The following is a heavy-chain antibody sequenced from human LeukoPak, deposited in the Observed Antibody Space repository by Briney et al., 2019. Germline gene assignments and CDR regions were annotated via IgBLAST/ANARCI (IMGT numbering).Heavy chain of an antibody. CDR2: IYHSGST. V-gene: IGHV4-38-2*02. D-gene: IGHD3-3*01. Sequence: PSETLSLTCTVSGYSISSGYYWGWIRQPPGKGLEWIGSIYHSGSTYYNPSLKSRVTISVDTSKNQFSLKLSSVTAADTAVYYYASPRRVRFLEWLLYHYWGQGTLVTVSS. J-gene: IGHJ4*02. CDR1: GYSISSGYY. CDR3: ASPRRVRFLEWLLYHY.